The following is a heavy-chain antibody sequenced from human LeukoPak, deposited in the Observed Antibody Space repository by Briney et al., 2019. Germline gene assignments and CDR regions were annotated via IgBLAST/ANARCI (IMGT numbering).Heavy chain of an antibody. CDR3: ARVYWSAEYYFDY. D-gene: IGHD2-8*02. V-gene: IGHV4-59*01. CDR1: GGSIDSYY. CDR2: IYYTGST. J-gene: IGHJ4*02. Sequence: PSETLSLTCTVSGGSIDSYYWSWIRQPPGKGLEWIGYIYYTGSTEYHPSLKSRVTISLDTSKNQFSLKLTSVTAADTAVYYCARVYWSAEYYFDYWGQGNLVSVSS.